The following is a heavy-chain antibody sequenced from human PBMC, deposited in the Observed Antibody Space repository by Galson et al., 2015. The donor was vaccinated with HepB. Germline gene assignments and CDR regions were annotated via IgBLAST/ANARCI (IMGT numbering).Heavy chain of an antibody. CDR3: AKDSSSTVTLNY. J-gene: IGHJ4*02. CDR2: ISGGGDST. D-gene: IGHD4-17*01. CDR1: GFTFNNYA. V-gene: IGHV3-23*01. Sequence: SLRLSCAASGFTFNNYAMSWVRQAPGKGLEWVSGISGGGDSTSYADSVKGRFTISRDNSKNTLYMQMSSLRAEDTAVYYCAKDSSSTVTLNYWGRGTLVTVSS.